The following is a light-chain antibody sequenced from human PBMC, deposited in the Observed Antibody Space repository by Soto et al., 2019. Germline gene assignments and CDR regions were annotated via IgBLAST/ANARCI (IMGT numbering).Light chain of an antibody. Sequence: DIQMTQSPSSVSASVGDRITITCRASQDIGGRLAWFQQKPGKAPQYLIQAASILQSGVPSRFSGSGSGTHFTFTISSLQPEDIATYFCQHYDNFPPAFGQGTKVDI. CDR1: QDIGGR. J-gene: IGKJ1*01. CDR3: QHYDNFPPA. CDR2: AAS. V-gene: IGKV1-12*01.